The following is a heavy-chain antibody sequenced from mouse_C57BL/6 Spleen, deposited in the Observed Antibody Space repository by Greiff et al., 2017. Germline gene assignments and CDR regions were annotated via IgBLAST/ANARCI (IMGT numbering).Heavy chain of an antibody. CDR1: GYAFSSSW. CDR3: ARSHYDYDGAWYFDV. J-gene: IGHJ1*03. V-gene: IGHV1-82*01. D-gene: IGHD2-4*01. CDR2: IYPGDGDT. Sequence: QVQLKQSGPELVKPGASVKISCKASGYAFSSSWMNWVKQRPGKGLEWIGRIYPGDGDTNYNGKFKGKATMTADKSSSTAYMQLSSLTSEDTAVYFGARSHYDYDGAWYFDVWGTGTTVTVSS.